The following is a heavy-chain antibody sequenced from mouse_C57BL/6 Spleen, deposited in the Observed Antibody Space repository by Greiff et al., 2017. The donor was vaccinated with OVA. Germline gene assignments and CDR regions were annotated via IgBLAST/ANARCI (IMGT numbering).Heavy chain of an antibody. CDR1: GFSLTSYG. CDR2: ICSGGST. D-gene: IGHD2-2*01. CDR3: AKSTMVTTDAMDY. Sequence: QVQLQQSGPGLVQPSQSLSITCTVSGFSLTSYGVHWVRQSPGKGLEWLGVICSGGSTDYNAAFISRLSISKDNSKSQVFFQMNSLQADDTAIDYCAKSTMVTTDAMDYWGQGTSVTVSS. J-gene: IGHJ4*01. V-gene: IGHV2-2*01.